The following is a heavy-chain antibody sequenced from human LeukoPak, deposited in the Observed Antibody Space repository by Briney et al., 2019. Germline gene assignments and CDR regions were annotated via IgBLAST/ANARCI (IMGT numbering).Heavy chain of an antibody. Sequence: PSETLSLTCTVSGCSISSGGYYWSWLRQPPGKGLEGIGYIYHSESTYYNPSLKSPVPISVDRSKNQFSLKLRSVTAADTAVYYCARTLYGDYVNVDYWGQGTLVTVSS. D-gene: IGHD4-17*01. J-gene: IGHJ4*02. V-gene: IGHV4-30-2*01. CDR3: ARTLYGDYVNVDY. CDR2: IYHSEST. CDR1: GCSISSGGYY.